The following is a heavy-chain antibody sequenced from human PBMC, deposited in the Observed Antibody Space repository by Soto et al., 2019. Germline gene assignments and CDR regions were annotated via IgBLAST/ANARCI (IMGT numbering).Heavy chain of an antibody. CDR2: IYYRVST. Sequence: QLVLQESGPGVVKPSETLSLTCSVSGDSITSSRYYWGWIRQTPQTGLEWIGSIYYRVSTFYDPSLKSRVTVSVDTSNNQFSLKLTSVSAADTSLYFCARQTASIVRQGDFDYWGQGTLVTVSS. V-gene: IGHV4-39*01. CDR1: GDSITSSRYY. CDR3: ARQTASIVRQGDFDY. J-gene: IGHJ4*02. D-gene: IGHD2-2*01.